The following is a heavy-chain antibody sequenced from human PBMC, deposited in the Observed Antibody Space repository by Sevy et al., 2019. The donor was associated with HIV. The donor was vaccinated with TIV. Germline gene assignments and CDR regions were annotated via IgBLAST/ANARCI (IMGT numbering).Heavy chain of an antibody. J-gene: IGHJ4*02. CDR2: INPDSGGP. CDR1: GYTFTGYY. CDR3: VRDDRDSYFDY. D-gene: IGHD3-22*01. V-gene: IGHV1-2*02. Sequence: ASVKVSCKASGYTFTGYYMHWVRQAPGQGLQWMGWINPDSGGPKYATKFQGRVTLTRETSDSPAYMELSRLKSDDPAVYYCVRDDRDSYFDYWGQGTLVTVSS.